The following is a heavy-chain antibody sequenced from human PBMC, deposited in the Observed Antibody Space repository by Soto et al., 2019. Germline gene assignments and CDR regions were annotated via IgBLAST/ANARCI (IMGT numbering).Heavy chain of an antibody. Sequence: QITLKESGPTLVKPTQTLTLTCTFSGFSLSTSGVGVGWIRQPPGKALEWLALIYWNDDKRYSPSLKSRLTITKDTSKNQVVLTMTNMDPVDTATYYCAHSDRWELSARGIVDYWGQGTLVTVSS. D-gene: IGHD1-26*01. J-gene: IGHJ4*02. V-gene: IGHV2-5*01. CDR2: IYWNDDK. CDR3: AHSDRWELSARGIVDY. CDR1: GFSLSTSGVG.